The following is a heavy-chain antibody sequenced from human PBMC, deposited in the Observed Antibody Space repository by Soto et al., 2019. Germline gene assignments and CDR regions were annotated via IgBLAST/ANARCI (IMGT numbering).Heavy chain of an antibody. J-gene: IGHJ5*02. Sequence: SETLSLTCTVSGGSISSYYWSWIRQPPGKGLEWIGYIYYGGSTNYNPSLKSRVTISVDTSKNQFSLKLSSVTAADTAVYYCARDDSSSWGWFDPWGQGTLVTVSS. CDR3: ARDDSSSWGWFDP. CDR2: IYYGGST. D-gene: IGHD6-13*01. CDR1: GGSISSYY. V-gene: IGHV4-59*01.